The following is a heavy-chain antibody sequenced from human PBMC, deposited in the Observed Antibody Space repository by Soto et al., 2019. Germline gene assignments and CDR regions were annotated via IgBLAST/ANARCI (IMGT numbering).Heavy chain of an antibody. CDR2: ISYDGSNK. V-gene: IGHV3-30-3*01. D-gene: IGHD6-13*01. J-gene: IGHJ5*02. CDR3: ANSSSWYMFDP. CDR1: GFTFSSYA. Sequence: QVQLVESGGGVVQPGRSLRLSCAASGFTFSSYAMHWVRQAPGKGLEWVAVISYDGSNKYYADSVKGRFTISRDNSRNTLYLQMNSLRTDDTAVYYCANSSSWYMFDPWGQGILVTVSS.